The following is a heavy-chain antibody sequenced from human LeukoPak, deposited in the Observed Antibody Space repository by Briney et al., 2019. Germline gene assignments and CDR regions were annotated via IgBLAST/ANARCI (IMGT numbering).Heavy chain of an antibody. Sequence: ASVKVSCKASGYTFTSYGISWVRQAPGQGLEWMGWMNPNSGNTGYAQKFQGRVTITRNTSISTAYMELSSLRSEDTAVYYCARGYSYGYAPYWGQGTLVTVSS. CDR1: GYTFTSYG. CDR3: ARGYSYGYAPY. D-gene: IGHD5-18*01. V-gene: IGHV1-8*03. CDR2: MNPNSGNT. J-gene: IGHJ4*02.